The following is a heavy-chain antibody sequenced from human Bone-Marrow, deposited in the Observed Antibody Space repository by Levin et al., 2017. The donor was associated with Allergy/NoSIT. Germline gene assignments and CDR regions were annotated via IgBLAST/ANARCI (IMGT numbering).Heavy chain of an antibody. CDR2: ISVYNGHT. CDR1: GYTFSNYG. CDR3: AREASLYSYGSGPP. D-gene: IGHD3-10*01. V-gene: IGHV1-18*01. Sequence: PGESLKISCKASGYTFSNYGVSWVRQAPGQGLEWMGWISVYNGHTDYAQKFQGRVTMSADTSTSTAYMELRSLRSDDTAVYYCAREASLYSYGSGPPWGQGTLVTVSS. J-gene: IGHJ5*02.